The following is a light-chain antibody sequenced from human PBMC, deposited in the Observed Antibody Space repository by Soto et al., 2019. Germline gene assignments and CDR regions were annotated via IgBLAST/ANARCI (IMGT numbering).Light chain of an antibody. CDR1: SGHSRYA. CDR3: PTCGPGLVV. CDR2: VTSDGSH. J-gene: IGLJ2*01. Sequence: QSVLTQLPSASASLGASVKLTCTLSSGHSRYAIAWHQQQPEKGPRYLMKVTSDGSHIKGDGIPDRFSGSSSGAERYLTISSLRSEDQAYYFLPTCGPGLVVFGLGARLSVL. V-gene: IGLV4-69*01.